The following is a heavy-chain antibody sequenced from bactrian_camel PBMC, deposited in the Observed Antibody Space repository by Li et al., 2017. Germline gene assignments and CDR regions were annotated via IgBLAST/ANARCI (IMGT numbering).Heavy chain of an antibody. CDR3: NAARCRYSGYSSPRDC. J-gene: IGHJ4*01. V-gene: IGHV3S53*01. Sequence: QVQLVESGGGSVQAGTSLTLTCVLSGYTGDGHCVGWFRQVPGEQREKVALIGSDNVAHYSESVKGRFTVSKDSAGNTLYLQMNNLKPEDTAMYYCNAARCRYSGYSSPRDCWGQGTQVTVS. CDR1: GYTGDGHC. CDR2: IGSDNVA. D-gene: IGHD4*01.